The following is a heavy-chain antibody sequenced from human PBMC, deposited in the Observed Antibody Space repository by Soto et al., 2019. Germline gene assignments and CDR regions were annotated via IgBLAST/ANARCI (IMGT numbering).Heavy chain of an antibody. D-gene: IGHD6-19*01. V-gene: IGHV3-74*01. Sequence: SGGSLRLSCAASGFTFSSYWMHRVRQAPGKGLVWVSRINSDGSSTSYADSVKGRFTISRDNAKNTLYLQMNSLRAEDTAVYYCARASVAGSTWYYFDYWGQGTLVTVSS. CDR3: ARASVAGSTWYYFDY. CDR2: INSDGSST. CDR1: GFTFSSYW. J-gene: IGHJ4*02.